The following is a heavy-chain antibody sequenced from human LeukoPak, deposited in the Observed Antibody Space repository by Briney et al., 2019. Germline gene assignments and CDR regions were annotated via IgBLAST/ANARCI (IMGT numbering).Heavy chain of an antibody. CDR1: GFTFSDYY. Sequence: GGSLRLSCAASGFTFSDYYMSWVRQAPGKGLEWVAVISYDGSNKYYADSVKGRFTISRDNSKNTLYLQMNSLRAEDTAVYYCARGSITMVRGVTRDAFDIWGQGTMVTVSS. V-gene: IGHV3-30-3*01. D-gene: IGHD3-10*01. CDR3: ARGSITMVRGVTRDAFDI. CDR2: ISYDGSNK. J-gene: IGHJ3*02.